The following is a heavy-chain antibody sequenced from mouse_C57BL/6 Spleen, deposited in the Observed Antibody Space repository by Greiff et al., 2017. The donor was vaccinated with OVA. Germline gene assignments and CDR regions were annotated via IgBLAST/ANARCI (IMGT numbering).Heavy chain of an antibody. D-gene: IGHD2-5*01. V-gene: IGHV5-17*01. CDR1: GFTFSDYG. CDR2: ISRGSSTT. CDR3: ASTYYSNVCYALDD. J-gene: IGHJ4*01. Sequence: DVQLVESGGGLVKPGGSLKLSCAASGFTFSDYGMHWVRQAPEKGLEWVAYISRGSSTTYYADTVKGRSTITRDKAKNTLFLQMTRLRSEDTAVDYCASTYYSNVCYALDDWGQGTSVTVAS.